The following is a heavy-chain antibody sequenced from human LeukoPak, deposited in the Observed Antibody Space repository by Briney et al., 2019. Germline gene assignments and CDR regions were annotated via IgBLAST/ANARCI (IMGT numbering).Heavy chain of an antibody. CDR2: MNPNSGNT. CDR1: GYTFTTYE. CDR3: ARGASRSFDY. V-gene: IGHV1-8*02. Sequence: SVNVSRKASGYTFTTYEIHWVRHAPGQGLEWMGWMNPNSGNTAYVQKLQGRVTMTRTTSINTAYMELSGLRSADTAVYYCARGASRSFDYWGQGTLVTVSS. J-gene: IGHJ4*02.